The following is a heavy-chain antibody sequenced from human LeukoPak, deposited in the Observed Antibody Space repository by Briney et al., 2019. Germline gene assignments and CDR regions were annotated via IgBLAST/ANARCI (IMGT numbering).Heavy chain of an antibody. D-gene: IGHD6-19*01. J-gene: IGHJ4*02. V-gene: IGHV3-21*01. Sequence: GGSLRLSCEASGFTLSGHSMNWVRQAPGKGLEWVASIDTNSFYIYHADSVMGRFTISRDNAKNSLYLQMNSLRAEDTAVYYCARDHTVGQWPTHFDSWGQGTLVTVSS. CDR2: IDTNSFYI. CDR3: ARDHTVGQWPTHFDS. CDR1: GFTLSGHS.